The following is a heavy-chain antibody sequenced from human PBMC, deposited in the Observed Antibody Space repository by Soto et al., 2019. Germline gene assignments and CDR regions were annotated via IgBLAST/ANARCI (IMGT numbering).Heavy chain of an antibody. CDR2: IIPIFGTA. CDR3: ARARVDTAMATGDYFDY. V-gene: IGHV1-69*13. CDR1: GGTFSSYA. J-gene: IGHJ4*02. D-gene: IGHD5-18*01. Sequence: SVKVSFKASGGTFSSYAISWLRQAPGQGLEWMGGIIPIFGTANYAQKFQGRVTITADESTSTAYMELSSLRSEDTAVYYCARARVDTAMATGDYFDYWGQGTLVTVSS.